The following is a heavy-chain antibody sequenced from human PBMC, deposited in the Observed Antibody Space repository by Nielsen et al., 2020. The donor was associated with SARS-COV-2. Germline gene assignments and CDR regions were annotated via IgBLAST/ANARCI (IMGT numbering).Heavy chain of an antibody. CDR2: IAGYNGRT. J-gene: IGHJ4*02. D-gene: IGHD1-26*01. CDR3: ARDRVVGANRFDY. Sequence: ASVKVSCKVSGYSFVTYGISWVRQAPGQGLEWMGWIAGYNGRTDYLQKLQGRVTMTTDTSTSTAYMELRSLRSDDTAVYYCARDRVVGANRFDYWGQGTLVTVSS. CDR1: GYSFVTYG. V-gene: IGHV1-18*01.